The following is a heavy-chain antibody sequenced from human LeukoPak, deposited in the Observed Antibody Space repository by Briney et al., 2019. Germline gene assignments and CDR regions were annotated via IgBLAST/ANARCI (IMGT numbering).Heavy chain of an antibody. CDR1: RFTFSRLG. V-gene: IGHV3-30*02. Sequence: TGGSLRLSCATSRFTFSRLGMQWVRQAPGKGLEGVAVIHNDGTMGQYADSVKGRFTISKDFSRNTLHLQMHSLRDDDTAVYYCAKEGDEFRGYLDVWGKGTTVTVSS. CDR2: IHNDGTMG. D-gene: IGHD5-12*01. CDR3: AKEGDEFRGYLDV. J-gene: IGHJ6*04.